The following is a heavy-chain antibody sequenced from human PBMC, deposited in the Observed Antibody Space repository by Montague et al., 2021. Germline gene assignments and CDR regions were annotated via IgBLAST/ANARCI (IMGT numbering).Heavy chain of an antibody. CDR2: ICDGGSA. J-gene: IGHJ5*02. D-gene: IGHD3-22*01. V-gene: IGHV4-61*01. CDR1: GDSVRCGIYH. CDR3: AAYYYGGGGRGS. Sequence: SETLSLTCSVSGDSVRCGIYHWGWIRQSPGKGLEWIGYICDGGSATYKTSLGSRVTMSLVTSSNQFSLNLRSATAADTAVYYCAAYYYGGGGRGSWGQGTLVTVSS.